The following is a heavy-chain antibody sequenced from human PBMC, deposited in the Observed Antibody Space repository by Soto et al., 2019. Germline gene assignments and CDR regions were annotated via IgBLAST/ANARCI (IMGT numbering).Heavy chain of an antibody. CDR2: ISYDGSNK. J-gene: IGHJ4*02. D-gene: IGHD3-9*01. CDR1: GFTFSRYS. V-gene: IGHV3-30-3*01. CDR3: ARAYYDISDPGGDYFDY. Sequence: GGSLRLSCAASGFTFSRYSMHWARQAPGKGLEWVAVISYDGSNKYYADSVKGRFTISRDNSKNTLYLQMNSLRAEDTAVYYCARAYYDISDPGGDYFDYWGQGTLVTVSS.